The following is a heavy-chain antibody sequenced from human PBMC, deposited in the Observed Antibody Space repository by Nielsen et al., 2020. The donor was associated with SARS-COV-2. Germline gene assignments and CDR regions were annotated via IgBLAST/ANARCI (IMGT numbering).Heavy chain of an antibody. J-gene: IGHJ4*02. CDR2: ISYSGST. D-gene: IGHD3-10*01. V-gene: IGHV4-39*01. CDR1: GGSITSSGHY. CDR3: ARWFMGGGFDY. Sequence: GSLRLSFSVSGGSITSSGHYWGWIRQPPGKGLEWIGSISYSGSTYYNPSLKSRVAISEDTSKNQFSLKLISVTAADTAVFYCARWFMGGGFDYWGQGSLVTVSS.